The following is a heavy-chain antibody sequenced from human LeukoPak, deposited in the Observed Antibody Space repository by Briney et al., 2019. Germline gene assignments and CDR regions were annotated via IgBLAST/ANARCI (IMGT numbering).Heavy chain of an antibody. D-gene: IGHD6-19*01. CDR1: GFTFSTYE. V-gene: IGHV3-48*03. CDR3: ARGTRTRHSSGWYNNWFDP. CDR2: ISSSGGTI. J-gene: IGHJ5*02. Sequence: GGSLRLSCAASGFTFSTYEMNWVRQAPGKGLEWVSYISSSGGTIHYSDSVKGRFTISRDNAKNSLYLQMNSLRAEDTAVYYCARGTRTRHSSGWYNNWFDPWGQGTLVTVSS.